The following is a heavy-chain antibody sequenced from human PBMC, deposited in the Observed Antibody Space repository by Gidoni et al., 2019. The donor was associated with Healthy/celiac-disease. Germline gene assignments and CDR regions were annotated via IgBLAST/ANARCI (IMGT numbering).Heavy chain of an antibody. CDR2: INHSGST. V-gene: IGHV4-34*01. CDR1: GGSFSGEY. J-gene: IGHJ6*02. Sequence: VQLQQGGAGLLKPSETLSLTCAVYGGSFSGEYWSWHRQRPGKGLGWMGEINHSGSTNYTPSLKSRVTISVDTSKNQFYLKLSSVTAADTAVYYCASAPDGPDYYYYYGMDVWGQGTTVTVSS. D-gene: IGHD2-8*01. CDR3: ASAPDGPDYYYYYGMDV.